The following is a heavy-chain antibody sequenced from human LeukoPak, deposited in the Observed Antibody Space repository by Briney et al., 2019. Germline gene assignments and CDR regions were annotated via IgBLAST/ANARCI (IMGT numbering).Heavy chain of an antibody. V-gene: IGHV3-74*01. D-gene: IGHD5-18*01. Sequence: PGGSLRLSCAASGSTFSSYWMHWVRQAPGKGLVWVSRINSDGSSTSYADSVKGRFTISRDNAKNTLYLQMNSLRAEDTAVYYCARFPGYSYGQRYFDYWGQGTLVTVSS. J-gene: IGHJ4*02. CDR3: ARFPGYSYGQRYFDY. CDR2: INSDGSST. CDR1: GSTFSSYW.